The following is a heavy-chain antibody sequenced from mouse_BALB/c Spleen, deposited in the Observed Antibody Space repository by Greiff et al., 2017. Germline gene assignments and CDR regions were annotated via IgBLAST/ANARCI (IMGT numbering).Heavy chain of an antibody. CDR3: TRPTTANYYAMDY. D-gene: IGHD1-2*01. CDR2: IRLKSNNYAT. J-gene: IGHJ4*01. V-gene: IGHV6-6*02. CDR1: GFTFSNYW. Sequence: EVKLVESGGGLVQPGGSMKLSCVASGFTFSNYWMNWVRQSPEKGLEWVAEIRLKSNNYATHYAESVKGRFTISRDDSKSSVYLQMNNLRAEDTGIYYCTRPTTANYYAMDYWGQGTSVTVSS.